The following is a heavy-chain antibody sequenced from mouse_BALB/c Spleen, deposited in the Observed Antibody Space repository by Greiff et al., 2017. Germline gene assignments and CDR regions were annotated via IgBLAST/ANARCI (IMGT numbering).Heavy chain of an antibody. CDR2: INPSTGYT. CDR1: GYTFTSYW. D-gene: IGHD2-3*01. CDR3: ARGRRDGYYNYAMDY. Sequence: LEESGAELAKPGASVKMSCKASGYTFTSYWMHWVKQRPGQGLEWIGYINPSTGYTEYNQKFKDKATLTADKSSSTAYMQLSSLTSEDSAVYYCARGRRDGYYNYAMDYWGQGTSVTVSS. V-gene: IGHV1-7*01. J-gene: IGHJ4*01.